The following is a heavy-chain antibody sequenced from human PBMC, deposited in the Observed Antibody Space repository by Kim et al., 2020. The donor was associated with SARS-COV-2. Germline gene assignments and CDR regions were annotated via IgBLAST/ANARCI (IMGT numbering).Heavy chain of an antibody. CDR1: GGSISSGDYY. Sequence: SETLSLTCTVSGGSISSGDYYWSWIRQPPGKGLEWIGYIYYSGSTYYNPSLKSRVTISVDTSKNQFSLKLSSVTAADTAVYYCAREGLYYYGMDVWGQGTTVTVSS. CDR3: AREGLYYYGMDV. J-gene: IGHJ6*02. V-gene: IGHV4-30-4*01. CDR2: IYYSGST.